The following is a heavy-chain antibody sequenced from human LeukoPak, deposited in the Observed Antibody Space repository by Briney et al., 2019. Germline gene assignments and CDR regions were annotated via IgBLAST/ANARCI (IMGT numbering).Heavy chain of an antibody. D-gene: IGHD2-2*01. CDR2: IWYDGSNK. CDR1: GFTFSSYG. J-gene: IGHJ4*02. Sequence: GGSLRLSCAASGFTFSSYGMHWVRQAPGKGLEWVAVIWYDGSNKYCADSVKGRFTISRDNSKNTLYLQMNSLRAEDTAVYYCARDSARYCSSTSCMYYFDYWGQGTLVTVSS. CDR3: ARDSARYCSSTSCMYYFDY. V-gene: IGHV3-33*01.